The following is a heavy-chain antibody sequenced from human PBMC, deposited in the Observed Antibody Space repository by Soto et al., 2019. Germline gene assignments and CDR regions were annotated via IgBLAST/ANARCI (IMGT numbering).Heavy chain of an antibody. CDR1: GFTFSNAW. CDR3: AKVLNYYDSPIDY. J-gene: IGHJ4*02. CDR2: ISGSGGST. V-gene: IGHV3-23*01. Sequence: PGGSLRLSCPASGFTFSNAWMSWVRQAPGKGLEWVSTISGSGGSTYYADSVKGRFTISRDNSKNTLYLQMNSLRAEDAAVYYCAKVLNYYDSPIDYWGQATLVTVPQ. D-gene: IGHD3-22*01.